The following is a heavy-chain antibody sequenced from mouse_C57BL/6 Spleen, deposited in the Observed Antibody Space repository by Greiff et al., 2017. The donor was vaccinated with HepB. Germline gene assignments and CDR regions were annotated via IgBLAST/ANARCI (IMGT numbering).Heavy chain of an antibody. J-gene: IGHJ4*01. CDR1: GYTFTSYW. V-gene: IGHV1-64*01. CDR3: ARSDYGGAMDY. CDR2: IHPNSGST. D-gene: IGHD1-2*01. Sequence: QVQLKQPGAELVKPGASVKLSCKASGYTFTSYWIHWVKQRPGQGLEWIGMIHPNSGSTNYNEKFKSKATLTVDKSSSTAYMQLSSLTSEDSAVYYCARSDYGGAMDYWGQGTSVTVSS.